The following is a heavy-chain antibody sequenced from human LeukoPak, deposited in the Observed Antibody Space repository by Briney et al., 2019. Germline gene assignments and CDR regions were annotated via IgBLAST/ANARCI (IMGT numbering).Heavy chain of an antibody. V-gene: IGHV3-7*01. Sequence: GGSLRLSCVASGFSFSSYWMSWVRQTPGKGLEWVANIKQEGSARYYVDSVTGRFTISRDNAMNSLYLQMNSLRVEDTAVYYCARDVTYSSGWYYFDYWGQGTLVTVSS. CDR2: IKQEGSAR. J-gene: IGHJ4*02. CDR3: ARDVTYSSGWYYFDY. CDR1: GFSFSSYW. D-gene: IGHD6-19*01.